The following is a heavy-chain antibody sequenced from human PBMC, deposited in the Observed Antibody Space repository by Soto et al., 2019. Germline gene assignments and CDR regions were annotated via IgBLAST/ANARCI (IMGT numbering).Heavy chain of an antibody. V-gene: IGHV3-30*18. D-gene: IGHD2-15*01. Sequence: GGSLRLSCAASGFTFSSYGMHWVRQAPGKGLEWVAVISYDGSNKYYADSVKGRFTISRDNSKNTLYLQMNSLRAEDTAVYYCAKTLCGGSCYYDYWDQGTLVTVSS. CDR3: AKTLCGGSCYYDY. CDR1: GFTFSSYG. J-gene: IGHJ4*02. CDR2: ISYDGSNK.